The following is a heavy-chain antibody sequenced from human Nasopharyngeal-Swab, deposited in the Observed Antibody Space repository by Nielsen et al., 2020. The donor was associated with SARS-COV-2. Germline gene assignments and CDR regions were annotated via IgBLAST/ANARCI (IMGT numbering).Heavy chain of an antibody. J-gene: IGHJ4*02. V-gene: IGHV7-4-1*02. Sequence: WVRQALGQGLEWMGWINTNTGNPTYAQGFTGRFVFSLDTSVGTAYLQISSLKAEDTAVYYCARVGRQYYFDYWGQGTLVTVSS. CDR3: ARVGRQYYFDY. CDR2: INTNTGNP. D-gene: IGHD1-26*01.